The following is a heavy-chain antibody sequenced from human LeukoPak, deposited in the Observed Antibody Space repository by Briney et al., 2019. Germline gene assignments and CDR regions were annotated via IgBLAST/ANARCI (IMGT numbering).Heavy chain of an antibody. J-gene: IGHJ4*02. D-gene: IGHD6-19*01. Sequence: GGSLRLSCAASGFTFSSYSMNWVRQAPGKGLEWVSSISSSSSYIYYADSVKGRFTISRDNAKNSLYLQMNSLRAEDTAVYYCAREERWLGPKSFVDYWGQGTLVTVSS. CDR3: AREERWLGPKSFVDY. CDR2: ISSSSSYI. CDR1: GFTFSSYS. V-gene: IGHV3-21*01.